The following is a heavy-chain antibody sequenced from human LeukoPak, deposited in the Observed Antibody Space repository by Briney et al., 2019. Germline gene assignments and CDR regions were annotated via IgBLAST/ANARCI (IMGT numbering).Heavy chain of an antibody. CDR2: INPNSGDT. CDR3: ARAVDGDHFDY. V-gene: IGHV1-2*06. Sequence: ASVKVSXKASGYTFTGYYMHWVRQAPGQGLEWMGRINPNSGDTNYAQKFQGRVTMTRDTSISTVYMDLSGLTSDDTAVYYCARAVDGDHFDYWGQGTVVTVSS. CDR1: GYTFTGYY. J-gene: IGHJ4*02.